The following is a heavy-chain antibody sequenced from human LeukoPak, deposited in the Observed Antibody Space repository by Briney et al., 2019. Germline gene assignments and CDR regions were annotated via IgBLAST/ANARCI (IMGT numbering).Heavy chain of an antibody. CDR1: GFTVSNNY. J-gene: IGHJ4*02. CDR2: IYSGGST. CDR3: SIYNSSPNGDF. Sequence: GGSLRLSCAVSGFTVSNNYMNWVRQAPGKGLEWVSVIYSGGSTYYADSVKGRFTISRDNSKNTLDLQMKSLRAEDTAIYYCSIYNSSPNGDFWGQGTLVTVSS. V-gene: IGHV3-53*01. D-gene: IGHD6-6*01.